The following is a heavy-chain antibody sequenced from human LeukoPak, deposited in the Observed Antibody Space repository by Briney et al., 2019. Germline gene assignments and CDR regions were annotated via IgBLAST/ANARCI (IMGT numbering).Heavy chain of an antibody. Sequence: PSETLSLTCTVSGGSISSYYWSWIRQPPGKGLEWIGSMYESGRTYYNPSLKSRVAISVDTSKNQFSLKLSYVTAADTAVYYCVRDSSGYYPIFDDWGQGTLVTVSS. CDR2: MYESGRT. D-gene: IGHD3-22*01. CDR3: VRDSSGYYPIFDD. CDR1: GGSISSYY. J-gene: IGHJ4*02. V-gene: IGHV4-59*08.